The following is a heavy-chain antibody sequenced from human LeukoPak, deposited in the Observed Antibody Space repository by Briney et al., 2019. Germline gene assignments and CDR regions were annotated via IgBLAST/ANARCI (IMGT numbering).Heavy chain of an antibody. CDR2: ISSSGSTI. V-gene: IGHV3-48*03. CDR3: AAYGGNSGSWDY. CDR1: GFTFSSYE. Sequence: GGSLRLSCAASGFTFSSYEMNWVRQAPGKGLEWVSYISSSGSTIYYADSVKGRFTISRDNAKNSLYLQMNSLRAEDTAVYYCAAYGGNSGSWDYWGQGTLVTVSS. J-gene: IGHJ4*02. D-gene: IGHD4-23*01.